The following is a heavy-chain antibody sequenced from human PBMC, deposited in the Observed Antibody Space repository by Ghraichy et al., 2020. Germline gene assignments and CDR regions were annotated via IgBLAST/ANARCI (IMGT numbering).Heavy chain of an antibody. D-gene: IGHD2-21*01. J-gene: IGHJ6*03. CDR2: IIPIFGTA. Sequence: SVKVSCKASGGTFSSYAISWVRQAPGQGLEWMGGIIPIFGTANYAQKFQGRVTITADESTSTAYMELSSLRSEDTAVYYCTRGRASDYYYMDVWGKGTTVTVSS. CDR1: GGTFSSYA. CDR3: TRGRASDYYYMDV. V-gene: IGHV1-69*13.